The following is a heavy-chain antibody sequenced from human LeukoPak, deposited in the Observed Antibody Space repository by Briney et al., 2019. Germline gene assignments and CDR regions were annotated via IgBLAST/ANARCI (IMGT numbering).Heavy chain of an antibody. V-gene: IGHV4-39*01. CDR2: IYYSGST. CDR1: GGSISSSSYY. Sequence: SETLSLTCTVSGGSISSSSYYWGWIRQPPGKGLEWIGSIYYSGSTYYNPSLNSRVTISVDTSKNQFSLKLSSVTAADTAVYYCARHYYDSSGRPFDYWGQGTLVTVSS. J-gene: IGHJ4*02. CDR3: ARHYYDSSGRPFDY. D-gene: IGHD3-22*01.